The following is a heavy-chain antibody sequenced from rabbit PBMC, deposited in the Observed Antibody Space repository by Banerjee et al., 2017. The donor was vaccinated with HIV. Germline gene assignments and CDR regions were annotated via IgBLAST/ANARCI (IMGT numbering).Heavy chain of an antibody. D-gene: IGHD4-1*01. CDR3: ARDLAGVIGWNFNL. V-gene: IGHV1S45*01. J-gene: IGHJ4*01. CDR1: GFSFSNKYM. CDR2: IDADSSVST. Sequence: QEQLEESGGDLVKPEGSLTLTCTASGFSFSNKYMMCWVRQAPGKGLKWIACIDADSSVSTTYANWAKGRFTISKTSSTTVTLQMTSLTAADTATYFCARDLAGVIGWNFNLWGQGTLVTVS.